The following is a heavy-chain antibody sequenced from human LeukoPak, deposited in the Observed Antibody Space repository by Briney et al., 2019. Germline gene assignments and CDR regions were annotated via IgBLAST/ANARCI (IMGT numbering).Heavy chain of an antibody. CDR3: AKTYSSSSNSDY. CDR1: GFTFSSYA. Sequence: GSLRLSCAASGFTFSSYAMSWVRQAPGKGLEWVSAISGSGGSTYYADSVKGRFTISRDNSKNTLYLQMNSLRAEDTAVYYCAKTYSSSSNSDYWGQGTLVTVSS. J-gene: IGHJ4*02. V-gene: IGHV3-23*01. D-gene: IGHD6-6*01. CDR2: ISGSGGST.